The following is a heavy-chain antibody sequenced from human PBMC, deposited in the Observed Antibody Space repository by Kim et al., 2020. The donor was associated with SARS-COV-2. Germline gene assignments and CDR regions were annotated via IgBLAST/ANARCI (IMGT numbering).Heavy chain of an antibody. V-gene: IGHV1-3*01. CDR1: GYTFTSYA. J-gene: IGHJ4*02. D-gene: IGHD3-10*01. CDR3: ARDVAPYYYGSGSYYNALVY. CDR2: INAGNGNT. Sequence: ASVKVSCKASGYTFTSYAMHWVRQAPGQRLEWMGWINAGNGNTKYSQKFQGRVTITRDTSASTAYMELSSLRSEDTAVYYCARDVAPYYYGSGSYYNALVYWGQGTLVTVSS.